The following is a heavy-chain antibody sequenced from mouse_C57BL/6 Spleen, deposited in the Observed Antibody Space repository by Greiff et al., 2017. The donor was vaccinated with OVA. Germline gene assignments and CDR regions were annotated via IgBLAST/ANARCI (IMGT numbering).Heavy chain of an antibody. CDR1: GYTFTSYW. J-gene: IGHJ4*01. Sequence: QVQLQQPGAELVKPGASVKLSCKASGYTFTSYWMQWVKQRPGQGLEWIGEIDPSDSYTNYNQKFKGKATLTVDTSSSTAYMQLSSLTSEDSEVYYCAKKEIYSNYVGYYAMDYWGQGTSVTVSS. D-gene: IGHD2-5*01. V-gene: IGHV1-50*01. CDR2: IDPSDSYT. CDR3: AKKEIYSNYVGYYAMDY.